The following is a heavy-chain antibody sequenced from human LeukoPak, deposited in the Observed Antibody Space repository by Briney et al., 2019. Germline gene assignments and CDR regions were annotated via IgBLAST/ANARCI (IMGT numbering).Heavy chain of an antibody. CDR3: ARAISGLRYFDWFYYYMDV. CDR1: GGTFSSYA. D-gene: IGHD3-9*01. CDR2: IIPIFGTA. V-gene: IGHV1-69*13. Sequence: GASVTVSCKASGGTFSSYAISWVRQAPGQGLEWMGGIIPIFGTANYAQKFQGRVTITADESTSTAYMELSSLRSEDTAVYYCARAISGLRYFDWFYYYMDVWGKGTTVTVSS. J-gene: IGHJ6*03.